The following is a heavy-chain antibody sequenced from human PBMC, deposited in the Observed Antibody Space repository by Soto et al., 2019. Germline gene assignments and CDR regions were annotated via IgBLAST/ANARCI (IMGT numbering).Heavy chain of an antibody. CDR3: ARDRLVETKETRHYYGMDV. D-gene: IGHD2-21*01. CDR2: IRNLANGGTP. J-gene: IGHJ6*02. Sequence: QPGGSLRLSCTTSGFSFGEAAMTWVRQAPGKGLEWVGFIRNLANGGTPEYATSVKGRFVISRHDSKSIANLQMNSLKTEDTAVYYGARDRLVETKETRHYYGMDVWGQGTMVTVYS. V-gene: IGHV3-49*04. CDR1: GFSFGEAA.